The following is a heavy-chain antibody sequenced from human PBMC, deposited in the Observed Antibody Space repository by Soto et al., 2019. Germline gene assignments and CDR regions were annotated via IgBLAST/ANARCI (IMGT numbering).Heavy chain of an antibody. Sequence: GGSLRLSCAASGFPFSDYYMSWIRQAPGEGLEWISYISSSAYTIYADSVKGRFTISRDNSKNTLYLQMNSLRAEDTAVYYCAKDPIYCTNGVCYEFDYWGQGTLVTVSS. J-gene: IGHJ4*02. V-gene: IGHV3-11*05. D-gene: IGHD2-8*01. CDR1: GFPFSDYY. CDR2: ISSSAYTI. CDR3: AKDPIYCTNGVCYEFDY.